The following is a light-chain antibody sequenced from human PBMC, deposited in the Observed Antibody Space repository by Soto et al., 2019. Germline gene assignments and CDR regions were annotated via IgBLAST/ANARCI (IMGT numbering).Light chain of an antibody. CDR2: AAS. CDR3: QQSYSTPT. V-gene: IGKV1-39*01. CDR1: QSISSY. Sequence: DIQMTQSPSSLSASVLDIVTITCRASQSISSYLNWYQQKPGKDPKLLIYAASSLQSGVPSRFSGSGSGTDFTLTISSLQPEDFATYYCQQSYSTPTFGDGNMGDI. J-gene: IGKJ1*01.